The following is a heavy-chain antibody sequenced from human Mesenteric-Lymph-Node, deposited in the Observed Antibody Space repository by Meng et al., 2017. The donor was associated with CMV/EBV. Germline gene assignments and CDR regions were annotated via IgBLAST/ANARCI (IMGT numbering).Heavy chain of an antibody. CDR1: YTFTSYD. V-gene: IGHV1-18*01. CDR3: ARRLLYYDVLTGSPLDY. J-gene: IGHJ4*02. Sequence: YTFTSYDMNWVRQAPGQGLEWMGWISGYNGNTNYPEKFQDRVTMTTDTSTSTAYMELRSLRPDDTAIYYCARRLLYYDVLTGSPLDYWGQGTLVTVSS. CDR2: ISGYNGNT. D-gene: IGHD3-9*01.